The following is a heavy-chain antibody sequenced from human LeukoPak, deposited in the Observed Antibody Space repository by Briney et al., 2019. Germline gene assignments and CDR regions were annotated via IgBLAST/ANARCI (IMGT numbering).Heavy chain of an antibody. J-gene: IGHJ4*02. CDR3: AKDNVRYYDSSGYWRIDY. Sequence: PGGSLRLSCAASGFTFSSYGMSWVRQAPGKGLEWVSAISGSGGSTYYADSVKGRFTISRDNSKNTLYLQMNSLRAEDTAVYYCAKDNVRYYDSSGYWRIDYWGQGTLVTVSS. CDR2: ISGSGGST. D-gene: IGHD3-22*01. CDR1: GFTFSSYG. V-gene: IGHV3-23*01.